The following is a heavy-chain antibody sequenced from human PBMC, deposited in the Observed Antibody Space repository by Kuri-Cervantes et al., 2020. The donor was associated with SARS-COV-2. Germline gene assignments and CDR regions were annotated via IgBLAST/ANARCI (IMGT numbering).Heavy chain of an antibody. CDR3: AKDRVGVQDF. CDR1: GFNFSRTD. D-gene: IGHD2-21*01. CDR2: ISHDGKNK. J-gene: IGHJ4*02. V-gene: IGHV3-30*18. Sequence: GSLRLSCAASGFNFSRTDMHWVRQAPGKGLEWVAVISHDGKNKKCIASGKGRFTISRDSSQNTLYLHMKSLRSEDTAMYYCAKDRVGVQDFWGQGTLVTVSS.